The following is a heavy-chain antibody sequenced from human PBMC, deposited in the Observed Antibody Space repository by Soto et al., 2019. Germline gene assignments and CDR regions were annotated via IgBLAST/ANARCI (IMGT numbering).Heavy chain of an antibody. CDR2: IYDSGST. V-gene: IGHV4-30-4*01. Sequence: QVQLQESGPGLVKPSQTLSLTCTVSGGSISSGDYYWSWIRQPPGEGLGWIGYIYDSGSTYYNSSLKSRVNITLDTSKNQFSLKLTSVPAADTAVYYCARDNGVGPWGQGTLVTVSS. J-gene: IGHJ5*02. D-gene: IGHD2-8*01. CDR3: ARDNGVGP. CDR1: GGSISSGDYY.